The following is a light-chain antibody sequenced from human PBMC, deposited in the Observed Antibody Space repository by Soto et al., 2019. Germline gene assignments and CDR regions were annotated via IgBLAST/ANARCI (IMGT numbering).Light chain of an antibody. CDR2: DVS. V-gene: IGLV2-11*01. J-gene: IGLJ1*01. CDR3: CSYAGSPRYV. CDR1: SSDVGGYNY. Sequence: QSVLTQPRSVSGSPGQSVTISCTGTSSDVGGYNYVSWYQQHPGKAPKVMIYDVSERPSGVPDRFSGSKSGNTASLTISVLQAEDEADYYCCSYAGSPRYVLGTGTKVTFL.